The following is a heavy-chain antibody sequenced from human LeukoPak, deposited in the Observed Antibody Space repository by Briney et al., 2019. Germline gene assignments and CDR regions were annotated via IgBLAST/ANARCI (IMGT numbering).Heavy chain of an antibody. D-gene: IGHD3-22*01. V-gene: IGHV3-30-3*01. J-gene: IGHJ4*02. Sequence: GGSLRLSCAVSGFTVSTNFMSWVRQALGKGLEWVAVMSYDGSNKLYPDSVKGRFTISRDNSKNTLYLQMDSLRAEDTAVYYCARKDSSGFLDFDYWGQGTLVTVSS. CDR2: MSYDGSNK. CDR3: ARKDSSGFLDFDY. CDR1: GFTVSTNF.